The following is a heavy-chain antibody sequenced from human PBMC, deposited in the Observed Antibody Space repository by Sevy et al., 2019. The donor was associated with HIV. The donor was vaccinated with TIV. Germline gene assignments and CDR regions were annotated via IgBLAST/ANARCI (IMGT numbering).Heavy chain of an antibody. Sequence: GGSLRLSCAASGFTLDGVALNWVRQAPGKGLEWVAGRSQSGNTAYYTDSVRGRFTISRDNSKNTLYLQMNSLRAEDTAVYYCAKDGKHITMIVVVISAEYFQHWGQGTLVTVSS. CDR2: RSQSGNTA. V-gene: IGHV3-23*01. J-gene: IGHJ1*01. D-gene: IGHD3-22*01. CDR1: GFTLDGVA. CDR3: AKDGKHITMIVVVISAEYFQH.